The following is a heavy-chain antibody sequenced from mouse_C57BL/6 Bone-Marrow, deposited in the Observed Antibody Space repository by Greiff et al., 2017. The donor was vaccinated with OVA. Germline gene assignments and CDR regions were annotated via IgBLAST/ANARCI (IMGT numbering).Heavy chain of an antibody. J-gene: IGHJ2*01. CDR2: ISYDGSN. CDR1: GYSITSGYY. Sequence: EVKLQESGPGLVKPSQSLSLTCSVTGYSITSGYYWNWIRQFPGNKLEWMGYISYDGSNNYNPSLKNRISITRATSKNQFFLKLNSVTTEDTATYYCATGSFDYWGQGTTLTVSS. CDR3: ATGSFDY. V-gene: IGHV3-6*01. D-gene: IGHD4-1*01.